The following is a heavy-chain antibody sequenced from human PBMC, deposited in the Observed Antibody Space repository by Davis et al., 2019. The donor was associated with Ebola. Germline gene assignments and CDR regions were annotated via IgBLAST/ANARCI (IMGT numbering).Heavy chain of an antibody. V-gene: IGHV3-30*03. Sequence: GESLKISCAASGFTLSSYGMLWVRQAPGKGLEWVAYFSKFGSSKYYADSVKGRFTISRDNSMNTLDLQMNSLTAEDTAVYYCARELGAGRHHFDNWGQGTLVTVSS. CDR2: FSKFGSSK. J-gene: IGHJ4*02. CDR3: ARELGAGRHHFDN. CDR1: GFTLSSYG. D-gene: IGHD3-16*01.